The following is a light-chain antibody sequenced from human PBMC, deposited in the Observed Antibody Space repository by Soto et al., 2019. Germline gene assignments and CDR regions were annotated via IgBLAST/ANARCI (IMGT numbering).Light chain of an antibody. CDR2: DNN. Sequence: VLTQPPSVSAAPGQKVTISCSGSASNIGSNSLSWYQQFPGSSPKLLIYDNNKRPSGIPDRFSGSKSDTSATLAITGLQTGDEADYYCGTWDNNLSAGVLGAGTKVTV. J-gene: IGLJ1*01. CDR1: ASNIGSNS. V-gene: IGLV1-51*01. CDR3: GTWDNNLSAGV.